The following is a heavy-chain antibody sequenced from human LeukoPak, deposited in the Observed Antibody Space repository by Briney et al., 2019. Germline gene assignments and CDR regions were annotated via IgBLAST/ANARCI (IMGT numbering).Heavy chain of an antibody. J-gene: IGHJ4*02. CDR2: IYPGDSDT. CDR1: GYSFSSFW. CDR3: ATYSSGMAYDYFDY. Sequence: GESLKISCKGSGYSFSSFWIGWVRQMPGKGLEWMGIIYPGDSDTRYSPSFQGQVTNSADKSINTAYLQWSSLKASDTAMYYCATYSSGMAYDYFDYWGQGTLVTVSS. V-gene: IGHV5-51*01. D-gene: IGHD3-10*01.